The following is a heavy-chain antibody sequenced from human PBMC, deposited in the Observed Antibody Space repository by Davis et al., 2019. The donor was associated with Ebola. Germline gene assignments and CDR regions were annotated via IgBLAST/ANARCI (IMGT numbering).Heavy chain of an antibody. CDR3: ARGGKLPVGYYYYGMDV. D-gene: IGHD2-15*01. CDR2: ISYDGSNE. V-gene: IGHV3-30*03. CDR1: GFTFSSYG. J-gene: IGHJ6*02. Sequence: GESLKISCAASGFTFSSYGIHWVRQAPGKGLEWVAVISYDGSNEYYADSVKGRFTISRDNSKNTLYLQMNSLRDEDTAVYFCARGGKLPVGYYYYGMDVWGQGTTVTVSS.